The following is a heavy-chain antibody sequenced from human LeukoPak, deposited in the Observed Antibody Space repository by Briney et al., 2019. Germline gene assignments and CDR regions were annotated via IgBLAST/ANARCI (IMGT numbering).Heavy chain of an antibody. CDR2: INPNSGGT. V-gene: IGHV1-2*02. CDR1: GYTFTGYY. Sequence: ASVKVSCKASGYTFTGYYMHWVRQAPGQGLEWMGWINPNSGGTNYAQKFQGRATMTRDTSISTAYMELSRLRSDDTAVYYCARSRLGMDTIDYWGQGTLVTVSS. D-gene: IGHD5-18*01. CDR3: ARSRLGMDTIDY. J-gene: IGHJ4*02.